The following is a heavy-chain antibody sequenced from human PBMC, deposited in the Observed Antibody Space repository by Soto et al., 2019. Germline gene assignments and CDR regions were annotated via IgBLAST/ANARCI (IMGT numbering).Heavy chain of an antibody. J-gene: IGHJ4*02. Sequence: LRLSCAASGFTFSTYAMSWVRQAPGKGLEWVSAISGSGGSTYYADSVKGRFTISRDNSKNTLYLQMNSLRAEDTAVYYCAKSDSSGSPLPPLYYFAYWGKGTRVTSSS. V-gene: IGHV3-23*01. D-gene: IGHD6-19*01. CDR1: GFTFSTYA. CDR2: ISGSGGST. CDR3: AKSDSSGSPLPPLYYFAY.